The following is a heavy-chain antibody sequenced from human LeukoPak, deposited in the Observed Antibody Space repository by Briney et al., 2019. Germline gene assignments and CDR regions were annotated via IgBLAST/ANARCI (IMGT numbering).Heavy chain of an antibody. CDR2: INHSGST. V-gene: IGHV4-34*01. Sequence: PSETLSLTCAVYGGSFSGYYWSWIRQPPGKGLEWIGEINHSGSTTYNPSLKCRVTIPADTSTHQISLKLSSVTSEARTGYYFTKEREGSDRFKKRIVVGGQGTTVTVSS. CDR1: GGSFSGYY. J-gene: IGHJ6*02. D-gene: IGHD3-10*01. CDR3: TKEREGSDRFKKRIVV.